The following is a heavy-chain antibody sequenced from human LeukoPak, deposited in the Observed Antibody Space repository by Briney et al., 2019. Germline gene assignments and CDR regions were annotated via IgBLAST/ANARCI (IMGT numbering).Heavy chain of an antibody. CDR2: IYTSGST. V-gene: IGHV4-61*02. J-gene: IGHJ3*02. Sequence: SETLSLTCTVSGGSISSGSYYWSWIRQPAGKGLEWIGRIYTSGSTNYNPSLKSRVTISVDTSKNQFSLKLSSVTAADTAVYYCARIRGALFASDIWGQGTMVTVSS. CDR1: GGSISSGSYY. CDR3: ARIRGALFASDI. D-gene: IGHD3-10*01.